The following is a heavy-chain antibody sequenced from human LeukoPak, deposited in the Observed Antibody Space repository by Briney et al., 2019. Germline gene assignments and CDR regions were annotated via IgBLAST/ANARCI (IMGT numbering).Heavy chain of an antibody. CDR3: AKVIPGLRFLEWLPDYYYYYGMDV. V-gene: IGHV3-30*18. Sequence: GGSLRLSCAASGFTFSSYGMHWVRQAPGKGLEWVAVISYDGSNKYYADSVKGRFTISRDNSKNTLYLQMNSLRAEDTAVYYCAKVIPGLRFLEWLPDYYYYYGMDVWGQGTTVTVSS. CDR1: GFTFSSYG. CDR2: ISYDGSNK. J-gene: IGHJ6*02. D-gene: IGHD3-3*01.